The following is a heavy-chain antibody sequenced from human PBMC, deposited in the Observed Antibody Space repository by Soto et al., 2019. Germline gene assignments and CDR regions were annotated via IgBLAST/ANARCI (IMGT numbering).Heavy chain of an antibody. D-gene: IGHD1-7*01. Sequence: PSETLSLTCTVSGGSISSYYWSWIRQPAGKGLEWIGRIYTSGSTNYNPSLKSRVTMSVDTSKNQFSLKLSSVTAADTAVYYCARVGKLELQGGAFDIWGQGKMVTVSS. CDR2: IYTSGST. J-gene: IGHJ3*02. CDR1: GGSISSYY. CDR3: ARVGKLELQGGAFDI. V-gene: IGHV4-4*07.